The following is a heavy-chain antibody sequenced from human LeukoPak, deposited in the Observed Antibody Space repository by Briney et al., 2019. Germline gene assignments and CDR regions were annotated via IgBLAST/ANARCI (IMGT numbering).Heavy chain of an antibody. V-gene: IGHV3-73*01. D-gene: IGHD2-8*01. CDR1: GFTFSGSA. J-gene: IGHJ6*03. CDR2: IRSKANSYAT. Sequence: GGTLKLSCAASGFTFSGSAMHWVRQASGKGLEWVGRIRSKANSYATAYAASVKGRFTISRDDSKNTAYLQMNSLRAEDTAVYYCAKDRCSNGIGGLYYYMDVWGKGTTVTISS. CDR3: AKDRCSNGIGGLYYYMDV.